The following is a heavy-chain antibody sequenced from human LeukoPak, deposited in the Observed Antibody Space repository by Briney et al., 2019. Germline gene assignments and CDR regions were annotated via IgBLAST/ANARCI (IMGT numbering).Heavy chain of an antibody. CDR1: GYTLTELS. J-gene: IGHJ4*02. Sequence: ASVKVSCKVSGYTLTELSMHWVRQAPGKGLEWMGGFDPEDGETIYAQKFQGRVTMTEDTSTDTAYMEPSSLRSEDTAVYYCARDRTAWYYYDSSGSPSDYWGQGTLVTVSS. D-gene: IGHD3-22*01. V-gene: IGHV1-24*01. CDR2: FDPEDGET. CDR3: ARDRTAWYYYDSSGSPSDY.